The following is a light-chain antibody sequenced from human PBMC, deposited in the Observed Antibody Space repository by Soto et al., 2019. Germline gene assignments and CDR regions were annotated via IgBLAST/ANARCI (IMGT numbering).Light chain of an antibody. CDR1: ISDITAYKY. CDR2: EVT. Sequence: QSVLTQPASVSGSPGQSITISCTGTISDITAYKYVSWYQQHPGKAPKLIIYEVTHRPSGVSHRFSGSKSANTASLTISGLQTEDEGDYYCTSYTANIVVFGGGTQLTVL. V-gene: IGLV2-14*01. J-gene: IGLJ2*01. CDR3: TSYTANIVV.